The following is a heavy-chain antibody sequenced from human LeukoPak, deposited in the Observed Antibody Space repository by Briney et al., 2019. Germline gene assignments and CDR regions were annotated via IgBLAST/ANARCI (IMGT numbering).Heavy chain of an antibody. CDR1: GFTFGAYA. CDR3: AREGFGEILFGNDY. J-gene: IGHJ4*02. CDR2: IKQDGSEK. D-gene: IGHD3-10*01. Sequence: GGSLRLSCAASGFTFGAYALHRVRQSPGRGLEWVANIKQDGSEKYYVDSVKGRFSISRDNAKSSLYLQMNSLRADDTAVYFCAREGFGEILFGNDYWGQGTLVTVSS. V-gene: IGHV3-7*01.